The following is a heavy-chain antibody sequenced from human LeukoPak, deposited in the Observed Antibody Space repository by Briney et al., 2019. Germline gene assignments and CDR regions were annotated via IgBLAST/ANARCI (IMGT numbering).Heavy chain of an antibody. D-gene: IGHD6-6*01. CDR1: GYTFTSYY. V-gene: IGHV1-46*01. J-gene: IGHJ4*02. Sequence: ASVKVSCKASGYTFTSYYTHWVRQAPGQGLEWMAIINPSGGSTTYAQKFQGRVTMTRDTSTSTVYMELSSLRSEDTAVYYCAGGNEGYSSSTSLDYWGQGTLVTVSS. CDR2: INPSGGST. CDR3: AGGNEGYSSSTSLDY.